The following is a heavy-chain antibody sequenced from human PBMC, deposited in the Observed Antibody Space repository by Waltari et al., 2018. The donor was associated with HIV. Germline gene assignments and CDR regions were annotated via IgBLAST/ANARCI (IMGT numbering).Heavy chain of an antibody. CDR2: ISYDGSNK. CDR3: ATEGAYGDYPRLDS. CDR1: GFAFISHG. V-gene: IGHV3-30*03. J-gene: IGHJ4*02. Sequence: QEQLVESGGGVVQPGRSLRLACAASGFAFISHGMHWVRQAPGKGLEWVALISYDGSNKYYADSVKGRFTISRDNSKKTLYLQMNTLTLEDTALYYCATEGAYGDYPRLDSWGQGTLVTVSS. D-gene: IGHD4-17*01.